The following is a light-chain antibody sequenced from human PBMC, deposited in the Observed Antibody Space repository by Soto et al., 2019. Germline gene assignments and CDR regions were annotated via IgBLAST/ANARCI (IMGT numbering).Light chain of an antibody. CDR3: LQHYVYPWT. V-gene: IGKV1-6*01. Sequence: AIQVTPSPSSLSASVGDRVTISCRASQGIGDDLGWYQQNPGKAPKLLIYEASTLQSGVVSRFSGSGSGTNFTITMCSLQPEYFATCYCLQHYVYPWTFGHGIMVEVK. CDR1: QGIGDD. CDR2: EAS. J-gene: IGKJ1*01.